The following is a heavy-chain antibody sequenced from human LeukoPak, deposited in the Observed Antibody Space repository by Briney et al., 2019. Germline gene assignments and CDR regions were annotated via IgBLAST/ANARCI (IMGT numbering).Heavy chain of an antibody. Sequence: GGSLRLSCAASGFTFSSYSMNWVRQAPGKGMEWVSSISSSSSYLYYADSVKGRFTISRDNAKNSLYLQMNSLRAEDTAVYYCAKGSGSQSSHWGQGTLVTVSS. CDR2: ISSSSSYL. V-gene: IGHV3-21*04. J-gene: IGHJ4*02. CDR1: GFTFSSYS. CDR3: AKGSGSQSSH. D-gene: IGHD3-10*01.